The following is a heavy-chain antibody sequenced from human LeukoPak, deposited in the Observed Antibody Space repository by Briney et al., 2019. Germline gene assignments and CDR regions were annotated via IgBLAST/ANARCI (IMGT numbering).Heavy chain of an antibody. CDR1: GGSISSGGYY. V-gene: IGHV4-31*03. CDR3: ARRSGLYYDILTGYYIGRERGVNNWFDP. Sequence: SQTLSLTCTVSGGSISSGGYYWSWIRQHPGKGLEWIGYIYYSGSTYYNPSLKSRVTISVDTSKNQFSLKLSSVTAADTAVYYCARRSGLYYDILTGYYIGRERGVNNWFDPWGQGTLVTVSS. J-gene: IGHJ5*02. CDR2: IYYSGST. D-gene: IGHD3-9*01.